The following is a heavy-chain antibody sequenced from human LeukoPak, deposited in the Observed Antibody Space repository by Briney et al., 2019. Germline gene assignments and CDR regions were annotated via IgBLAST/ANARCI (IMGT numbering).Heavy chain of an antibody. CDR3: ATYRQVLLPFEA. V-gene: IGHV3-7*03. D-gene: IGHD2-8*02. Sequence: GGSLRLSCAASGITFSSYWMSWVRQAPGKGLEWVANIKQDGSEKYYVDSVKGRFTISRDNAQNSLYLQMNSLRAEDTAIYYCATYRQVLLPFEAWGQGTLVTVSS. CDR1: GITFSSYW. CDR2: IKQDGSEK. J-gene: IGHJ5*02.